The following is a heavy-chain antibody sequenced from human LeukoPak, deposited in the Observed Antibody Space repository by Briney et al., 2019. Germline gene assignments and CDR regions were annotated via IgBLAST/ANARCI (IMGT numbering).Heavy chain of an antibody. J-gene: IGHJ6*04. Sequence: RSGGPLRLSCAASGFTFSSYSMIWLRQPPGKGLEWVSSISSSSSYIYYAASVKGRFTISRDNAKNSLYLQMNSLRTEDTAVYYGASRSGYSSDDGMDVWGKGTTVTVSS. CDR3: ASRSGYSSDDGMDV. V-gene: IGHV3-21*01. CDR2: ISSSSSYI. CDR1: GFTFSSYS. D-gene: IGHD6-19*01.